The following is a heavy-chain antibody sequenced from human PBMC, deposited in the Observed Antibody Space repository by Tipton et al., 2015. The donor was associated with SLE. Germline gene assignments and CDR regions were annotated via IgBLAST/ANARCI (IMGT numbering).Heavy chain of an antibody. Sequence: LRLSCTVSGGSISSGDYYWTWIRQHPGKGLEWIGYIHNSGDTYYNPSFQSRLTISLDTSRNLFSLRLSSVTAADTAVYYCARGSDFYGSGSSPWGQGTLVTVSS. D-gene: IGHD3-10*01. CDR1: GGSISSGDYY. CDR2: IHNSGDT. V-gene: IGHV4-30-4*08. CDR3: ARGSDFYGSGSSP. J-gene: IGHJ5*02.